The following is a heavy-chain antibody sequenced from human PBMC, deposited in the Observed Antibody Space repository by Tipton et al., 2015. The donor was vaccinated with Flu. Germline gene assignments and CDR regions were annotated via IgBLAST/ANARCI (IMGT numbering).Heavy chain of an antibody. CDR2: IYYSGST. J-gene: IGHJ4*02. CDR3: ARHPSRVVTTGTGFDH. CDR1: GGSINSNTYY. V-gene: IGHV4-61*05. D-gene: IGHD1-1*01. Sequence: TLSLTCTVSGGSINSNTYYWGWIRQPPGKGLEWIGYIYYSGSTNYNPSLKSRVTMSVGTSKNHLSLKLNSVTAADTAMYYCARHPSRVVTTGTGFDHWGQGALVTVSS.